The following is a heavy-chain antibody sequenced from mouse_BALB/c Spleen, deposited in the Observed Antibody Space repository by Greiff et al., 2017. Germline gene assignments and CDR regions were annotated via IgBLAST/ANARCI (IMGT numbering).Heavy chain of an antibody. CDR3: ARDKYDYAMDY. D-gene: IGHD2-10*02. CDR2: INSNGGST. CDR1: GFTFSSYG. J-gene: IGHJ4*01. Sequence: DVHLVESGGGLVQPGGSLKLSCAASGFTFSSYGMSWVRQTPDKRLELVATINSNGGSTYYPDSVKGRFTISRDNAKNTLYLQMSSLKSEDTAMYYCARDKYDYAMDYWGQGTSVTVSS. V-gene: IGHV5-6-3*01.